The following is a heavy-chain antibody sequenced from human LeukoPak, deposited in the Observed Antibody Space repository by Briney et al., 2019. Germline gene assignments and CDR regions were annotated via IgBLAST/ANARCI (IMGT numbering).Heavy chain of an antibody. D-gene: IGHD2-21*02. J-gene: IGHJ4*02. CDR2: IYTSGST. Sequence: SETLSLTCTVSGGSISSGSYYWSWIRQPAGKGLEWIGRIYTSGSTNYNPSLKSRVTISVDTSKKQFSLKLSSVTAADTAVYYCAKVTASGFFDYWGQGTLVTVSS. CDR1: GGSISSGSYY. CDR3: AKVTASGFFDY. V-gene: IGHV4-61*02.